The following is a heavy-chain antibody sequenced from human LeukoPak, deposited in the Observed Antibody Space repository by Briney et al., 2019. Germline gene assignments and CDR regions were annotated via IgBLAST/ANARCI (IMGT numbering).Heavy chain of an antibody. CDR2: IGPSSTYI. J-gene: IGHJ4*02. Sequence: GGSLRLSCAASGFKFSSYSMKWVRQAPGKGLEWVSSIGPSSTYIYYADSVKGRFTISRDNANNSLYLQMNSLRAEDTAVYYCAKEKGAVAAFDYWGQGTLVTVSS. CDR1: GFKFSSYS. D-gene: IGHD6-19*01. V-gene: IGHV3-21*01. CDR3: AKEKGAVAAFDY.